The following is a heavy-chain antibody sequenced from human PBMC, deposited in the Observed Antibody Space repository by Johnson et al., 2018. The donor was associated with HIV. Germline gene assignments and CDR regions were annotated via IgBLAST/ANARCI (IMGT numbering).Heavy chain of an antibody. CDR1: RFTFTYYD. V-gene: IGHV3-13*01. CDR3: AKERAYRRTFDI. Sequence: VQLVESGGGLVQPGGSLRLSCAASRFTFTYYDMHSVRQPIGEGLEWVSGIGTGGDTNYPDSVKGRFTISRDNSKNTLYLQMNSLKAEDTAVYYCAKERAYRRTFDIWGQGTLVTVSS. CDR2: IGTGGDT. J-gene: IGHJ3*02. D-gene: IGHD5-18*01.